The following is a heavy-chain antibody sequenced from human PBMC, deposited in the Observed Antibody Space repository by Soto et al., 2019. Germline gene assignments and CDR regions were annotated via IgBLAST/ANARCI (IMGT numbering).Heavy chain of an antibody. D-gene: IGHD6-13*01. V-gene: IGHV4-34*01. CDR1: GGSFSGYY. Sequence: XETLSLTCSVYGGSFSGYYWSWIRQPPGKGLEWIGEINHSGSTNYNPSLKSRVTISVDTSKNQFSLKLSSVTAADTAVYYCARASPSYSSSWYPYWGQGTLVTVSS. CDR2: INHSGST. CDR3: ARASPSYSSSWYPY. J-gene: IGHJ4*02.